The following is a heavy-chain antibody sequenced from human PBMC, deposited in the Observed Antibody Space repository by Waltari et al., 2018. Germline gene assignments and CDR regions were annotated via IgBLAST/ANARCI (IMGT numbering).Heavy chain of an antibody. CDR2: RKQDGSEK. Sequence: EVQLVESGGGLVQPGGSLRLSCAASGFTFSSYWMSWVRQAPGKGMEWGAKRKQDGSEKYYGDAVKCRFTIARDNAKNSLYLQMNSLRAEDTAVYYCVTGGDYWGQGTLVTVSS. CDR3: VTGGDY. J-gene: IGHJ4*02. CDR1: GFTFSSYW. V-gene: IGHV3-7*01.